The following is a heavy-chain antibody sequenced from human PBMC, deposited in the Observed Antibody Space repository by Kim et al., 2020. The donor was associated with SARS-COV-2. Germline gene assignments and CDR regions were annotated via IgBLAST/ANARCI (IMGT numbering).Heavy chain of an antibody. V-gene: IGHV3-30*11. Sequence: GGSLRLSCAASGFTFSRYAIHWVRQAPGRGLEWVTVISSDGINTYYSNSVKGRFTISRDNSKNTLYVQMNNLRPDDTAVYYCARGGRDWFFDQWGRGTLVTVSS. J-gene: IGHJ2*01. CDR2: ISSDGINT. CDR3: ARGGRDWFFDQ. CDR1: GFTFSRYA.